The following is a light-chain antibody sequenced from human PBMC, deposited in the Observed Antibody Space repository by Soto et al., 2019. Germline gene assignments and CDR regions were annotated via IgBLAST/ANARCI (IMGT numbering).Light chain of an antibody. CDR2: TAS. J-gene: IGKJ5*01. CDR3: QQSSTFPIT. Sequence: IQMTQSPSSVSASVGAGVSLPCRASQGIGTWLAWYQQKPGKAPNLLIYTASSLQTGVPSRFSGSGSGTDFTLTISGLQPEDFATYYCQQSSTFPITFGQGTRLEIK. CDR1: QGIGTW. V-gene: IGKV1-12*01.